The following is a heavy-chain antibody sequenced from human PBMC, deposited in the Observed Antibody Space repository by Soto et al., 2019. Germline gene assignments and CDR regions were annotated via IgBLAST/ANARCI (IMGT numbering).Heavy chain of an antibody. CDR3: ARDRFDRYKEGYYYYYYGMDV. J-gene: IGHJ6*02. CDR1: GFTFSSYS. V-gene: IGHV3-48*02. D-gene: IGHD3-3*01. CDR2: ISSSSSTI. Sequence: GGSLRLSCAASGFTFSSYSMNWVRQAPGKGLEWVSYISSSSSTIYYADSVKGRLTISRDNAKNSLYLQMNSLRDEDTAVYYCARDRFDRYKEGYYYYYYGMDVWGQGTTVTVS.